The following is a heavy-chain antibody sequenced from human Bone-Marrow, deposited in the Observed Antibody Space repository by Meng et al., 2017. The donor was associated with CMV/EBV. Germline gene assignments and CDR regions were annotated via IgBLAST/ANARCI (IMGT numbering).Heavy chain of an antibody. Sequence: GGSLRLSCAASGFTFTKHWMHWVRQAPGKGLEWVSRINGDATRTSYVDSVEGRFTITRDNAKNTVHLQMNSLGVEDTAVYYCARDGGSTFFDYWGQGVLVIVSS. CDR2: INGDATRT. CDR3: ARDGGSTFFDY. V-gene: IGHV3-74*01. J-gene: IGHJ4*02. CDR1: GFTFTKHW. D-gene: IGHD3-16*01.